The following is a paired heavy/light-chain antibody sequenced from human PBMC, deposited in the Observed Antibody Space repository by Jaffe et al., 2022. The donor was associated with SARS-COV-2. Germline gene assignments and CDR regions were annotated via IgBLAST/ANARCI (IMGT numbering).Light chain of an antibody. CDR2: DAS. V-gene: IGKV3-11*01. CDR3: QQRNNWPPT. J-gene: IGKJ5*01. CDR1: QSVSSY. Sequence: ENVLTQSPATLSLSPGERATLSCRASQSVSSYLAWYQQKPGQDPRLLIYDASNRATGIPARFSGSGSGTDFTLTISSLEPEDFAVYYCQQRNNWPPTFGQGTRLEIK.
Heavy chain of an antibody. V-gene: IGHV4-59*01. CDR1: GGSITNYY. CDR2: VSYTGST. Sequence: QVQLQESGPGLVKPSETLSLTCTVSGGSITNYYWSWIRQPPGKELEWIGYVSYTGSTNYNPSLKSRVTMSVDTSKNQFSLRLSSVTAADTAVYSCARSARDYSYGPFDYWGRGTLVTVSS. D-gene: IGHD5-18*01. J-gene: IGHJ4*02. CDR3: ARSARDYSYGPFDY.